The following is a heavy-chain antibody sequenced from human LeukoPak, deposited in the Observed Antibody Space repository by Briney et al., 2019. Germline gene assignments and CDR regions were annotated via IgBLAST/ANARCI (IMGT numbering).Heavy chain of an antibody. V-gene: IGHV1-2*06. Sequence: ASVKVSCKASGYTFTGYYMHWVRQAPGQGLEWMGRINPNSGGTNYAQKFQGRVTMTRDTSISTAYMELSRLRSDDTAVYYCARGAYSSSWYLSGYYYGMDVWGQGTTVTVSS. CDR2: INPNSGGT. D-gene: IGHD6-13*01. J-gene: IGHJ6*02. CDR1: GYTFTGYY. CDR3: ARGAYSSSWYLSGYYYGMDV.